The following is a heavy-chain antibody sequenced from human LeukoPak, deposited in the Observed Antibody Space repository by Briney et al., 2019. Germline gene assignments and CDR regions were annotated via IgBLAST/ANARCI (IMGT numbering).Heavy chain of an antibody. V-gene: IGHV1-3*01. D-gene: IGHD1-14*01. CDR1: GYTFTIYA. CDR3: AIVGGDRRAFDY. CDR2: INAGNGNT. Sequence: ASVKVSCKASGYTFTIYAMHWVRQAPGQRLEWMGWINAGNGNTKYSQKFQGRVTITRDTSASTAYMELSSLRSEDTAVYYCAIVGGDRRAFDYWGQGTLVTVSS. J-gene: IGHJ4*02.